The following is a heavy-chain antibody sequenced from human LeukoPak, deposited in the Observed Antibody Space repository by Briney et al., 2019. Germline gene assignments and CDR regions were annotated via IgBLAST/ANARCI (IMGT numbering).Heavy chain of an antibody. J-gene: IGHJ5*02. CDR2: ISAYNGDT. CDR3: ASNPIIDCSGGSCYTRENWFDP. CDR1: GYTFTSYG. V-gene: IGHV1-18*01. Sequence: ASVKVSCKAAGYTFTSYGISWVRQAPGQGLEWMGWISAYNGDTNYAQKLQGRVTMTTDTSTSTAYMELRSLRSDDTAVYYCASNPIIDCSGGSCYTRENWFDPWGQGTLVTVSS. D-gene: IGHD2-15*01.